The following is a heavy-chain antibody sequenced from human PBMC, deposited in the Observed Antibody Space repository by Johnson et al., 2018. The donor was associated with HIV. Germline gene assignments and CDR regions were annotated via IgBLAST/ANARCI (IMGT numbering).Heavy chain of an antibody. Sequence: QVQLVESGGGVVQPGGSLRLSCAASGFTFSSYTMHWVRQAPGKGLEWVAVISYDGSNQYFADSVTGRFTISRDNSKNTLYLQMSSLRAEDTAVYYCARGGIIHDAFDIWGQGTMVTVSS. V-gene: IGHV3-30*04. D-gene: IGHD1-1*01. J-gene: IGHJ3*02. CDR2: ISYDGSNQ. CDR1: GFTFSSYT. CDR3: ARGGIIHDAFDI.